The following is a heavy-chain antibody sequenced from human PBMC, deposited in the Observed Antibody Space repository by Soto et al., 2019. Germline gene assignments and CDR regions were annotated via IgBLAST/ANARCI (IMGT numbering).Heavy chain of an antibody. D-gene: IGHD6-13*01. CDR2: IYTSGST. Sequence: SVRMSLTCTVSGGSISSYYWSWIRQPAGKGLEWIGRIYTSGSTNYNPSLKSRVTMSVDTSKNQFSLKLSSVTAAPTAVYYCARGRSWSSYCDRWGSGNRGTVCS. CDR3: ARGRSWSSYCDR. V-gene: IGHV4-4*07. CDR1: GGSISSYY. J-gene: IGHJ2*01.